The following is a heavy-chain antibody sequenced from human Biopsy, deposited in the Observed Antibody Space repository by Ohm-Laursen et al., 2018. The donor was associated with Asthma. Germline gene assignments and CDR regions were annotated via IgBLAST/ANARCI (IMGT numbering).Heavy chain of an antibody. D-gene: IGHD6-19*01. CDR3: AREGVAGTHIED. V-gene: IGHV3-30-3*01. CDR1: RFTYE. J-gene: IGHJ4*02. CDR2: ISYDGSSI. Sequence: SLRLSCTASRFTYEMHWVRQAPGKGLEWVAVISYDGSSIYYADSVKGRFTISRDNSNNTLSLQMNSLTAEDTAVYYCAREGVAGTHIEDWGQGTLVTVSS.